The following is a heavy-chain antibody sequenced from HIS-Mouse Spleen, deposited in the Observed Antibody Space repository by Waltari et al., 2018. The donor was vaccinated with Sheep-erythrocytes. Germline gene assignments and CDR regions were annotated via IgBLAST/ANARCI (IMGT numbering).Heavy chain of an antibody. CDR2: IGTAADN. V-gene: IGHV3-13*01. CDR1: GLTFSIYD. J-gene: IGHJ3*02. CDR3: ARANSGSYDDAFDI. D-gene: IGHD1-26*01. Sequence: EVQLVESGGGLVQPGGSLRLSCSASGLTFSIYDMLWLRQATGKGLEWGYAIGTAADNSYPGSVKGRFPISGEKAKHSLYLQMNSLRAGDTAAYYCARANSGSYDDAFDIWGQGTMVTVSS.